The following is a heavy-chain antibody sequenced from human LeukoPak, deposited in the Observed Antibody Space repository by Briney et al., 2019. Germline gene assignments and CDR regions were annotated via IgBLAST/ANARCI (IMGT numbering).Heavy chain of an antibody. CDR3: ARPYCGGDSCHDYFDY. Sequence: ASVKVSCKASGYTFTGYYMHWVRQAPGQGLEWMGWINPHTGGTNYAQKFQGRVTMTRDASISTAYMELSRLRSDDTAVYYCARPYCGGDSCHDYFDYWGQGTLVTVSS. CDR2: INPHTGGT. V-gene: IGHV1-2*02. J-gene: IGHJ4*02. D-gene: IGHD2-21*01. CDR1: GYTFTGYY.